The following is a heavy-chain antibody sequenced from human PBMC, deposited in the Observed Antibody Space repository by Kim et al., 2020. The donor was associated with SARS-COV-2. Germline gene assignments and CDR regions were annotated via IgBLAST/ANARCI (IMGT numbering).Heavy chain of an antibody. CDR2: IIPIFGTA. Sequence: SVKVSCKASGGTFSSYAISWVRQAPGQGLEWMGGIIPIFGTANYAQKFQGRVTITADESTSTAYMELSSLRSEDTAVYYCARTVEICSGGSCNLYGMDVWGQGTTVTVSS. D-gene: IGHD2-15*01. CDR3: ARTVEICSGGSCNLYGMDV. V-gene: IGHV1-69*13. J-gene: IGHJ6*02. CDR1: GGTFSSYA.